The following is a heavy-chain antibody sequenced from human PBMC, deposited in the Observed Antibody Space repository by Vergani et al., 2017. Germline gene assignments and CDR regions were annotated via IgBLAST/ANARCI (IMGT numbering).Heavy chain of an antibody. CDR3: ARGDYGILTGYRY. CDR2: INPSGGHT. CDR1: GYTFSNYY. J-gene: IGHJ4*02. D-gene: IGHD3-9*01. V-gene: IGHV1-46*03. Sequence: QVQVVQSGAEVKKSGASVKVSCKTSGYTFSNYYMHWVRQAPGQGVDWMGIINPSGGHTNYAQKFQGRVTMTRDTSTSTVYMELSSLRSEDTAIYYWARGDYGILTGYRYWGQGTLVTGSA.